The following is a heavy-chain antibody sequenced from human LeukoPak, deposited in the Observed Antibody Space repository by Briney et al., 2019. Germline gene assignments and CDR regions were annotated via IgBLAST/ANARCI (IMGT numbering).Heavy chain of an antibody. CDR3: AREGSGYVRDFDY. CDR1: GFTFSSYS. J-gene: IGHJ4*02. CDR2: ISSSSSYI. Sequence: PGGSLRLSCAASGFTFSSYSMNWVRQAPGKGLEWASSISSSSSYIYYADSVKGRFTISRDNAKNSLYLQMNSLRAEDTAVYYCAREGSGYVRDFDYWGQGTLVTVSS. D-gene: IGHD5-12*01. V-gene: IGHV3-21*01.